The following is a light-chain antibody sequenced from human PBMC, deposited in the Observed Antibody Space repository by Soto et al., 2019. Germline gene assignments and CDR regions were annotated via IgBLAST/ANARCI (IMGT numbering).Light chain of an antibody. CDR1: QSIVYSDGQAY. J-gene: IGKJ1*01. Sequence: DVVMTQSPLSLPVTLGQPASISCRSSQSIVYSDGQAYLSWFQQRPGQSPRRLIYRASNRDSGVLDRVSGSGSGTDFTLQIDRVEAEDVGIYYCMQGTYWPPTFGRGTRVEIK. CDR2: RAS. V-gene: IGKV2-30*01. CDR3: MQGTYWPPT.